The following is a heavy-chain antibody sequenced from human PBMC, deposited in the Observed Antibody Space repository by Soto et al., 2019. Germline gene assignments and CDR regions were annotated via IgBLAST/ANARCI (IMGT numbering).Heavy chain of an antibody. CDR2: FFYGGRT. Sequence: QVQLQQSGPGLLKPSETLSLTCTVSGGSISSPSYNWGWVRQPPGKGPEWLGSFFYGGRTHYSPSLESRLSISVDTARSQVSLILTSVTAADTAVYYCATVASTHFDSWGRGALVVVSS. CDR1: GGSISSPSYN. D-gene: IGHD1-1*01. J-gene: IGHJ4*02. CDR3: ATVASTHFDS. V-gene: IGHV4-39*01.